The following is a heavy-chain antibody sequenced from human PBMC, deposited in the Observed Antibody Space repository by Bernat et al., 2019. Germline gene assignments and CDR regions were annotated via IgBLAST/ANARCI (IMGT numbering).Heavy chain of an antibody. CDR1: GFTVSSNY. CDR3: ARDFPITTAGADYYSMYG. CDR2: IYSGGST. Sequence: EVQLVETGGGLLQPGGSLRFSCAASGFTVSSNYMRWVRQAPGYGLERVSVIYSGGSTYYADPVKGLFTISRDNSNYSRYLQMNSLRAEDTAVYCWARDFPITTAGADYYSMYGWGKGNTVSVSS. D-gene: IGHD6-13*01. J-gene: IGHJ6*03. V-gene: IGHV3-53*05.